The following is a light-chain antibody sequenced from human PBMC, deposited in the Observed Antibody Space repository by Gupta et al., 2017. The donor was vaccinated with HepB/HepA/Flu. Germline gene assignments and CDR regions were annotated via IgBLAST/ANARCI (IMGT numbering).Light chain of an antibody. CDR2: LGS. CDR1: QSLLHSNGYNY. CDR3: MQGLQTHT. Sequence: EIVMTQSPLSLPVTPGEPASISCRSSQSLLHSNGYNYLDWYLQKPGQSPQLLIYLGSKRASGVPDRFRDSGSGTDFTLKSSRVEDEDVGVYYFMQGLQTHTFGGGTKVDIK. V-gene: IGKV2-28*01. J-gene: IGKJ4*01.